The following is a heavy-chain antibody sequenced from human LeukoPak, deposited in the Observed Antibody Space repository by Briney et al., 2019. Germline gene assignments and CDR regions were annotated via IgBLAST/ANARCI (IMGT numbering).Heavy chain of an antibody. CDR3: ARDGGEDDYGDYVAFDI. Sequence: GGSLRLSCAASGFTFSSYSMSWVRQAPGKGLEWVSSISSSSSYIYYADSVKGRFTISRDNAKNSLYLQMNSLRAEDTAVYYCARDGGEDDYGDYVAFDIWGQGTMVTVSS. CDR2: ISSSSSYI. D-gene: IGHD4-17*01. J-gene: IGHJ3*02. CDR1: GFTFSSYS. V-gene: IGHV3-21*01.